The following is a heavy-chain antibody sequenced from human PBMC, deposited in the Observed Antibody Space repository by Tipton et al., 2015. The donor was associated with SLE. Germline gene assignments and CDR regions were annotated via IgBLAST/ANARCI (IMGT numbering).Heavy chain of an antibody. V-gene: IGHV4-39*01. Sequence: TLSLTCTVPGGSISSSSYYWGWIRQPPGKGLEWIGSIYYSGSTYYNPSLKSRVTISVDTSKNQFSLKLSSVTAADTAVYYCARLAYGSGSYPYYFDYWGQGTLVTVSS. CDR2: IYYSGST. J-gene: IGHJ4*02. D-gene: IGHD3-10*01. CDR1: GGSISSSSYY. CDR3: ARLAYGSGSYPYYFDY.